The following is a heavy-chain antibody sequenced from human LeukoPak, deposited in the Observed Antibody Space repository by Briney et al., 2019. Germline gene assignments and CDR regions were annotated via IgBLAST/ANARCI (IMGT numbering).Heavy chain of an antibody. CDR3: ARTAFQFGEYFYYMDV. CDR2: INPHSGDT. Sequence: ASVKVSCKASGYTFTGYYMHWVRQAPGQGLEWMGWINPHSGDTNYAQKFQGRVTVTRDTSITTAYMELSGLTSDDTAVYYCARTAFQFGEYFYYMDVWGKGTTATVSS. J-gene: IGHJ6*03. V-gene: IGHV1-2*02. CDR1: GYTFTGYY. D-gene: IGHD3-10*01.